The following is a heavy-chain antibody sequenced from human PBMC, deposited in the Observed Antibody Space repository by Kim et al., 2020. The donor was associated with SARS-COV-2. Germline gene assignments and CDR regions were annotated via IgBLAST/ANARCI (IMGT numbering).Heavy chain of an antibody. CDR3: ASLNSGHSSGYYSPANWFDP. CDR1: GGSISSSSYY. V-gene: IGHV4-39*01. Sequence: SETLSLTCTVSGGSISSSSYYWGWIRQPPGKGLEGIVSIYYSRSTYYNPSLKSRVTISVNTSKNQFSLKLSSVTAGDTAVYYCASLNSGHSSGYYSPANWFDPWGQGALVTVSS. J-gene: IGHJ5*02. CDR2: IYYSRST. D-gene: IGHD3-22*01.